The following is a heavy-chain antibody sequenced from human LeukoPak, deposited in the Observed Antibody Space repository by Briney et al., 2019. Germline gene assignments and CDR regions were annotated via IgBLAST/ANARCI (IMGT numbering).Heavy chain of an antibody. CDR3: AELGITMIGGV. Sequence: GGSLRLSCGASGIIFSDIWVTWVRQAPGKGLEWVATISPDGSLKNYVDSVKGRFTISRDNAKNSVYLQMNSLRAEDTAVYYCAELGITMIGGVWGKGTTVTISS. CDR2: ISPDGSLK. J-gene: IGHJ6*04. V-gene: IGHV3-7*01. CDR1: GIIFSDIW. D-gene: IGHD3-10*02.